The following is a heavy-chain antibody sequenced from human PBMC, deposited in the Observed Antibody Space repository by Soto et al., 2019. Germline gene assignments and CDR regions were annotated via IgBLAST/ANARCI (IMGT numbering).Heavy chain of an antibody. D-gene: IGHD3-22*01. J-gene: IGHJ4*02. CDR2: IIPIFGTA. CDR3: ARDRKTLGGSGYRRGDY. Sequence: QVQLVQSGAEVKKPGSSVKVSCTASGGTFSSYAISWVRQAPGQGLEWMGGIIPIFGTANYAQKFQGRVTITADESTSTAYMELRSLRSDDTAVYYCARDRKTLGGSGYRRGDYWGQGTLVTVSS. CDR1: GGTFSSYA. V-gene: IGHV1-69*01.